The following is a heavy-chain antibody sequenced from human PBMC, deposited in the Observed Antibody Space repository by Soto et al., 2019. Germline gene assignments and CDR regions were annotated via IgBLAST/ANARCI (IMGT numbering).Heavy chain of an antibody. D-gene: IGHD4-17*01. CDR1: GGSISSYY. V-gene: IGHV4-59*01. CDR2: IYYSGST. Sequence: QVQLQESGPGLVKPSETLSLTCTVSGGSISSYYWSWIRQPPGKGLEWIGYIYYSGSTNYNPSLTRRATISVDPSKNQLALKLSPGTAADTAVYYCAREDYGGNHYYGMDVWGQGTTVTVSS. J-gene: IGHJ6*02. CDR3: AREDYGGNHYYGMDV.